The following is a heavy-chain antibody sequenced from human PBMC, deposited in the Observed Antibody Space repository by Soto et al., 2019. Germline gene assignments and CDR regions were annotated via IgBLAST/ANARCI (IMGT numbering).Heavy chain of an antibody. J-gene: IGHJ6*02. CDR1: GYTFTGYY. Sequence: QVQLVQSGAEVKKPGASVKVSCKASGYTFTGYYMHWVRQAPGQGLEWMGWINPNSGGTNYAQKFQGWVTMTRDTSISTAYMELSRLRSDDTAVYYCARDLAAAGTCYYYGMDVWGQGTTVTVSS. D-gene: IGHD6-13*01. CDR2: INPNSGGT. CDR3: ARDLAAAGTCYYYGMDV. V-gene: IGHV1-2*04.